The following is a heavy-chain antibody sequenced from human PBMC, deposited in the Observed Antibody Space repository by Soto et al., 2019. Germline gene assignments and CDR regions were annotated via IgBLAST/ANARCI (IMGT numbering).Heavy chain of an antibody. D-gene: IGHD6-19*01. CDR2: INNDGSGT. J-gene: IGHJ6*02. CDR1: GFTFSSDW. Sequence: EVRLVESGGGLVQPGGSLRLSCAASGFTFSSDWMHWVRQAPGKGLVWVSRINNDGSGTHYADSVKGRFTISRDNAKNTLYPQMNSLRAEDTAVYYCAREPVALDYGMDVWGQGTTVTVSS. V-gene: IGHV3-74*01. CDR3: AREPVALDYGMDV.